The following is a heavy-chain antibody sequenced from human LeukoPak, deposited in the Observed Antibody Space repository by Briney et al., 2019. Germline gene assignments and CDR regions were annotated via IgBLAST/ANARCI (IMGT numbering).Heavy chain of an antibody. D-gene: IGHD3-10*01. J-gene: IGHJ4*02. V-gene: IGHV1-18*01. CDR3: ARGDYYAPTGLHDY. CDR1: GYTFTSYG. CDR2: ISAYNGNT. Sequence: ASVKVSCTASGYTFTSYGISWVRQAPGQGLEWMGWISAYNGNTNYAQKLQGRVTMTTDTSTSTAYMELRSLRSDDTAVYYCARGDYYAPTGLHDYWGQGTLVTVSS.